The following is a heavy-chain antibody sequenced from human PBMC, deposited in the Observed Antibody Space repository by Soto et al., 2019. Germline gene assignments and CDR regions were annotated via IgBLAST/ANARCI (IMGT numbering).Heavy chain of an antibody. J-gene: IGHJ4*02. V-gene: IGHV3-30-3*01. D-gene: IGHD6-13*01. CDR2: ISYDGSNK. CDR1: GFTFSSYA. Sequence: PGGSLRLSCAASGFTFSSYAMHWVRQAPGKGLEWVAVISYDGSNKYYADSVKGRFTISRDNSKNTLYLQMNSLRAEDTAVYYCVRDHPIGYSSSWYDYWGQGTLVTVSS. CDR3: VRDHPIGYSSSWYDY.